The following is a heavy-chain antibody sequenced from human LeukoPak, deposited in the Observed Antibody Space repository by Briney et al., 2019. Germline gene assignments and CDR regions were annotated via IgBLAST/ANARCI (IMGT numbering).Heavy chain of an antibody. J-gene: IGHJ3*02. V-gene: IGHV4-34*01. CDR1: GGSFSGYY. CDR3: ATPWGDGVDDAFDI. D-gene: IGHD3-16*01. CDR2: INHSGST. Sequence: PSETLSLTCAVYGGSFSGYYWSWIRQPPGKGLEWIGEINHSGSTNYNPSLKSRVTISVDTSKNQFSLKLSSVTAADTAVYYCATPWGDGVDDAFDIWGQGTMVTVSS.